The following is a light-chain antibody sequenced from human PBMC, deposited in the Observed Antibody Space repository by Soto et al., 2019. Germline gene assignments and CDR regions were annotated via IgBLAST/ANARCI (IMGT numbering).Light chain of an antibody. CDR3: MQPRRSPWS. V-gene: IGKV2-28*01. CDR2: MES. Sequence: VLTQSPLSLPVTPGEPASISCRSCQSLLNRNGYNYLDWYLQKTGQSPHILNYMESNLASGGLNSFSGSVSGTDFTLKISRVEAEEVGFYYCMQPRRSPWSFGRATKAEFK. J-gene: IGKJ1*01. CDR1: QSLLNRNGYNY.